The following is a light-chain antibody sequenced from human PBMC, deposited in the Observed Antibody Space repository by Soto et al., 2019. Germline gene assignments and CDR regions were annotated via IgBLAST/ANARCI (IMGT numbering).Light chain of an antibody. J-gene: IGLJ1*01. CDR2: EVS. Sequence: QSALTQPPSASASPGQSVTISCTGTSSDIGGYNYVSWYQQYPGKAPKLMIYEVSKRPSGVPDRFSGSKSGNTASLTVSGLQAEDEADYYCSSYAGSNNPYVFGTGTKLTVL. CDR1: SSDIGGYNY. V-gene: IGLV2-8*01. CDR3: SSYAGSNNPYV.